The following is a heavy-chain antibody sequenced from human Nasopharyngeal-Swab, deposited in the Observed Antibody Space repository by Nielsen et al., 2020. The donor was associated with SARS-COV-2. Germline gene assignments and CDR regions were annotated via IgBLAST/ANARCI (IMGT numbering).Heavy chain of an antibody. D-gene: IGHD4-17*01. V-gene: IGHV4-38-2*02. CDR2: IYHSGST. CDR3: ARDDYGDYGGWFDP. Sequence: WIRQPPGEGLEWIGSIYHSGSTYYTPSLKRRVTISVDTSKNQFSLKLSSVTAADTAVYYCARDDYGDYGGWFDPWGQGTLVTVSS. J-gene: IGHJ5*02.